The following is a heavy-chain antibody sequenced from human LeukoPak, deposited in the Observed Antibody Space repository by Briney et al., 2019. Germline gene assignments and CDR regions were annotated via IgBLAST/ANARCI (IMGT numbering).Heavy chain of an antibody. V-gene: IGHV1-18*01. Sequence: ASVKVSCKASGYTFTSYGISWVRQAPGQGLEWMGWISAYNGNTNYAQNLQGRVTMTTDTSTSTAYMELRSLRSDDTAVYYCARWVATPYYMDVWGKGTTVTVSS. CDR1: GYTFTSYG. J-gene: IGHJ6*03. CDR3: ARWVATPYYMDV. CDR2: ISAYNGNT. D-gene: IGHD1-26*01.